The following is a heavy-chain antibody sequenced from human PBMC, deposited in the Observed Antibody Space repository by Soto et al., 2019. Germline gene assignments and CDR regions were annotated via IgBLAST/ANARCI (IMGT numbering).Heavy chain of an antibody. CDR2: INPATGAA. CDR1: GYPVTAYY. Sequence: QLHLVQSGAVVKKPGASVTVSCSASGYPVTAYYMHWVRQAPGRGLEWMGGINPATGAAKYTQTFQGRVTMPMDPANSTGFMEMSGLAPGDTAVFLRARGGGVGVAGSAAFDMWGQGTLVTVSS. J-gene: IGHJ3*02. V-gene: IGHV1-2*02. CDR3: ARGGGVGVAGSAAFDM. D-gene: IGHD3-3*01.